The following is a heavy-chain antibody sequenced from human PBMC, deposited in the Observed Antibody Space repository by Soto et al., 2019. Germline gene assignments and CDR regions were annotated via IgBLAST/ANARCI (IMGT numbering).Heavy chain of an antibody. CDR2: IYYSGST. CDR3: ARGTDLGIAAAGPGLIDY. J-gene: IGHJ4*02. Sequence: QVQLQESGPRLVKPSGTLSLTCTVSGGSISSYYWSWIRQPPGKGLECIWYIYYSGSTNYNPSLKSRVTMTVGTSKNQFTLKLSPVTAADTAVYYCARGTDLGIAAAGPGLIDYWRQGPLVTVSS. V-gene: IGHV4-59*01. CDR1: GGSISSYY. D-gene: IGHD6-13*01.